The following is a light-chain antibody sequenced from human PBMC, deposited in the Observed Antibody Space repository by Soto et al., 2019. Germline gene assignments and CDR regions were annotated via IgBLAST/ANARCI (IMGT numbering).Light chain of an antibody. CDR3: AAWDDTVTGPV. V-gene: IGLV1-44*01. J-gene: IGLJ2*01. CDR2: SNF. Sequence: QSVLTQPPSASATPGQRGTISCSGGTSNIGSNTVNWYQHLPGTAPKLLIYSNFQRRLGVPDRFSGSKSGTSASLAISGRQSEDEADYYCAAWDDTVTGPVFGGGTKLTVL. CDR1: TSNIGSNT.